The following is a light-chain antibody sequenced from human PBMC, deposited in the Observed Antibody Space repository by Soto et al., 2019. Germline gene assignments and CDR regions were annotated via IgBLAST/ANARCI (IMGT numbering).Light chain of an antibody. Sequence: IQMTQSPSSLSASVLASVTIXRRASQGIRNDLGWYQQKPGKAPKLLIYAASALESGVPSRFSGSGSGTDFTLTISSLQPGDFATYYCQQSYSTPWTFGQGTKVDI. CDR3: QQSYSTPWT. CDR2: AAS. CDR1: QGIRND. V-gene: IGKV1-39*01. J-gene: IGKJ1*01.